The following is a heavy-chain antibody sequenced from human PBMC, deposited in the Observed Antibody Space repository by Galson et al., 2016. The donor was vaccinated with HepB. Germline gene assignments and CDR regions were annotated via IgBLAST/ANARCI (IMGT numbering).Heavy chain of an antibody. V-gene: IGHV3-53*01. CDR2: IHSGGGA. D-gene: IGHD1-1*01. CDR1: GFTVSSNY. CDR3: ARGGPHNNYFDY. J-gene: IGHJ4*02. Sequence: SLRLSCAASGFTVSSNYMNWVRQPPGKGLEWVSFIHSGGGACYTHSVKGRFTISTDNSKNTLYLQMNSLRAEDTAIYYCARGGPHNNYFDYWGQGTLVTVSS.